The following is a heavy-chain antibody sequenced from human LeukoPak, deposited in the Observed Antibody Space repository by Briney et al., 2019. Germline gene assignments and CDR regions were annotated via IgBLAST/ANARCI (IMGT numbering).Heavy chain of an antibody. CDR1: GFTFRSHA. J-gene: IGHJ4*02. V-gene: IGHV3-23*01. D-gene: IGHD6-13*01. Sequence: GGSLRLSCVGSGFTFRSHAMSWVRQAPEKGLEFVSGIYENGGTTYYADSVKGRFSISRDNSKNTLYLQMDNLRGEDTAVYYCAKDGSWYFDYWGQGTLVTVSS. CDR3: AKDGSWYFDY. CDR2: IYENGGTT.